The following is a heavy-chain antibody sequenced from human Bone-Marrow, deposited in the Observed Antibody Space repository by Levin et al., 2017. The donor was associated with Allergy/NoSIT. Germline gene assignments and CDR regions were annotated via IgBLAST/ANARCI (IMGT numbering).Heavy chain of an antibody. CDR1: GFTFSDYV. J-gene: IGHJ4*02. V-gene: IGHV3-33*01. D-gene: IGHD3-16*01. CDR2: IWYDGSNI. Sequence: GGSLRLSCAASGFTFSDYVMHWVRQAPGKGLEWVAVIWYDGSNIYYADSVKGRFTISRDNSKNTLYLQLNRLRAEDTAVYYCARDVGARGYFHFDYWGQGTLVTVSS. CDR3: ARDVGARGYFHFDY.